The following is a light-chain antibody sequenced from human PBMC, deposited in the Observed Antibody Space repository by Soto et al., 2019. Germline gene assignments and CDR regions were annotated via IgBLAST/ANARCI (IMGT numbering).Light chain of an antibody. CDR3: QHYNSYSPT. V-gene: IGKV1-5*01. Sequence: DIQMTQSPSSLSASVGDTVTITCWASQSVSTWLAWYQQKPGKAPKLLIYVASKLESGVPSRFSGSGSGTEFTLTISGLQAEDSATYYCQHYNSYSPTFGQGTTVEV. J-gene: IGKJ1*01. CDR2: VAS. CDR1: QSVSTW.